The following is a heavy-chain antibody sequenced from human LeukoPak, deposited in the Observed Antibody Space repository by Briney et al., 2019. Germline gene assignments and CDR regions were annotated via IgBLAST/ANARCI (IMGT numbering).Heavy chain of an antibody. CDR2: INHSGST. D-gene: IGHD3-3*02. J-gene: IGHJ4*02. Sequence: LETLSLTCAVYGGSFSGYYWSWIRQPPGKGLEWIGEINHSGSTNYNPSLKSRVTISVDTSKNQFSLQLNSVTPEDTAVYYCAREFSADGYFDYWGQGTLVTVSS. CDR3: AREFSADGYFDY. CDR1: GGSFSGYY. V-gene: IGHV4-34*01.